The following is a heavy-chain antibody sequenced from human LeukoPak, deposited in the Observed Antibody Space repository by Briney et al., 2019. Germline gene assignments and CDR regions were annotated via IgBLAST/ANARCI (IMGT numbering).Heavy chain of an antibody. CDR2: FSSSGTT. D-gene: IGHD6-19*01. CDR3: ARGVYSSGLKFDY. CDR1: GDSISYFY. Sequence: PSETLSLTCSLSGDSISYFYWSWIRPAAGKGLEWSGRFSSSGTTHYNASLKSRVTMSVDTSKNQLSLKVISVTAADTAVYYCARGVYSSGLKFDYWGQGTLVTVSS. V-gene: IGHV4-4*07. J-gene: IGHJ4*02.